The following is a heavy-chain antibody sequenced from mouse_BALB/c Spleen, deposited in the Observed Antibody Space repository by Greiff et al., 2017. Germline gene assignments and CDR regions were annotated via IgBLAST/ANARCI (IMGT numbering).Heavy chain of an antibody. CDR2: ISYDGSN. D-gene: IGHD2-3*01. CDR1: GYSITSGYY. CDR3: AREYDGYYVLFAY. Sequence: ESGPGLVKPSQSLSLTCSVTGYSITSGYYWNWIRQFPGNKLEWMGYISYDGSNNYNPSLKNRISITRDTSKNQFFLKLNSVTTEDTATYYCAREYDGYYVLFAYWGQGTLVTVSA. V-gene: IGHV3-6*02. J-gene: IGHJ3*01.